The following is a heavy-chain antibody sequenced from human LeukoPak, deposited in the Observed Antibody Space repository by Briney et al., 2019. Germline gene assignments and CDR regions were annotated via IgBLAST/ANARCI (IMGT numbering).Heavy chain of an antibody. V-gene: IGHV1-2*04. CDR2: INPNSGGT. CDR3: ARDYGDYKFDY. J-gene: IGHJ4*02. D-gene: IGHD4-17*01. Sequence: ASVTVSCTASGYTVTGYYMHWVRQAPGQGLEWMGWINPNSGGTNYAQKFQGWVTMTRDTSISTAYMELSRLRSDDTAVYYCARDYGDYKFDYWGQGTLVTASS. CDR1: GYTVTGYY.